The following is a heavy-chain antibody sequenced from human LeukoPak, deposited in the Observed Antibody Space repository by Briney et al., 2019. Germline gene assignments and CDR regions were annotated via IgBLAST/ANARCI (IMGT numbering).Heavy chain of an antibody. CDR3: ARVRYDFWSGYSKY. D-gene: IGHD3-3*01. V-gene: IGHV3-7*01. CDR1: GFTFSIYW. J-gene: IGHJ4*02. Sequence: GGSLRLSCAASGFTFSIYWMSWVRQAPGKGLEWVTNIKEDGSEKYYVDSVKGRFTISRDNAKNSLFLQMNSLRAEDTAVYYCARVRYDFWSGYSKYWGQGTLVTVSS. CDR2: IKEDGSEK.